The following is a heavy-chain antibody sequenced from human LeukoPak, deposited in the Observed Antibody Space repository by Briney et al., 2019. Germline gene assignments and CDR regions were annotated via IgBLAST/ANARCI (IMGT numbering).Heavy chain of an antibody. CDR1: GYSFTSYW. V-gene: IGHV5-51*01. Sequence: GESLKISCKGSGYSFTSYWIGWVRQMPGKGLEWMGIIYPGDSDTRYSPSFQGQVTISADKSISTAYLQWSSLKASDTAMYYCARLPYYDFWSGYYPYYYYMDVWGKGTTVTVSS. CDR3: ARLPYYDFWSGYYPYYYYMDV. D-gene: IGHD3-3*01. J-gene: IGHJ6*03. CDR2: IYPGDSDT.